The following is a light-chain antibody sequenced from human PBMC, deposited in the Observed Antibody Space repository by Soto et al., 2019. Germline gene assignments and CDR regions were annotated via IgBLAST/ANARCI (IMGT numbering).Light chain of an antibody. Sequence: DIQMTQSPSTLSASVGDRVTITCRASQSISSWLGWYQQKPGKAPKLLIYKASNLESGVPSRFSGSGSGTEFTLTISSLQPDDFATYHCQQSNSYSRTFGQGTKVE. CDR1: QSISSW. J-gene: IGKJ1*01. CDR3: QQSNSYSRT. V-gene: IGKV1-5*03. CDR2: KAS.